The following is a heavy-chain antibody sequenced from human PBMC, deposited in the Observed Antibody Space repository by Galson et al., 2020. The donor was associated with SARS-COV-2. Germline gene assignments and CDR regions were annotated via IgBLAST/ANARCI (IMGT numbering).Heavy chain of an antibody. Sequence: GESLKISCAASGFTFSSYGMHWVRQAPVKGLEWVAVISYDGSNKYYADSVKGRFTISRDNSKNTLYLQMNSLRAEDTAVYYCASAKKGNYYYGMDVWGQGTTVTVSS. V-gene: IGHV3-30*03. CDR1: GFTFSSYG. CDR2: ISYDGSNK. CDR3: ASAKKGNYYYGMDV. J-gene: IGHJ6*02.